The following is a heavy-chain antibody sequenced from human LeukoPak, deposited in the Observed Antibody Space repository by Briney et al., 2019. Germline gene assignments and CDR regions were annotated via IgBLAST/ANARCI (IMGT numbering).Heavy chain of an antibody. V-gene: IGHV1-69*06. Sequence: SVKVSCKASGGTFSSYAISWVRQAPGQGLEWMGGIIPIFGTANYAQKFQGRVTITADKSTSTAYMELSSLRSEDTAVYYCTRDLDIVVVVGATRDYFDYWGQGTLVTVSS. CDR3: TRDLDIVVVVGATRDYFDY. J-gene: IGHJ4*02. CDR2: IIPIFGTA. CDR1: GGTFSSYA. D-gene: IGHD2-15*01.